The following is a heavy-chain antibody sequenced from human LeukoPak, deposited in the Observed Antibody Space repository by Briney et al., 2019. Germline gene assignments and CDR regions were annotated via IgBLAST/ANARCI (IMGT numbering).Heavy chain of an antibody. V-gene: IGHV1-46*01. D-gene: IGHD3-10*01. Sequence: ASVKVSCKASGYTFTSYYMHWVRQAPGQGLEWVGIINPSGGSTSYAQKFQGRVTMTRDTSTSTVYMELSSLRSEDTAVYYCARSITMVRGAHGTHFDYWGQGTLVTVSS. CDR3: ARSITMVRGAHGTHFDY. CDR1: GYTFTSYY. CDR2: INPSGGST. J-gene: IGHJ4*02.